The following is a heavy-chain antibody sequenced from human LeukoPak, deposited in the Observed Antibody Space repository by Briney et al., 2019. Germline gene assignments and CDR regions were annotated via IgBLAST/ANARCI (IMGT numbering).Heavy chain of an antibody. CDR3: ARDELTVTATTTFDY. Sequence: SETLSLTCAVYGGSFSGYYWSWIRQPPGKGLEWIGEINHSGSTNYNPSLKSRVTISVDTSKNQFSLKLSSVTAADTAVYYCARDELTVTATTTFDYWGQGTLVTVSS. CDR2: INHSGST. J-gene: IGHJ4*02. D-gene: IGHD4-11*01. CDR1: GGSFSGYY. V-gene: IGHV4-34*01.